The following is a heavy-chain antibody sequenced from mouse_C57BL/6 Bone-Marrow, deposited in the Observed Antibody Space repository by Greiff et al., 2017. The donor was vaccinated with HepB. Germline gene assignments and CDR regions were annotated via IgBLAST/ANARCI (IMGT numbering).Heavy chain of an antibody. CDR1: GFTFSSYG. CDR2: ISSGGSYT. V-gene: IGHV5-6*01. J-gene: IGHJ3*01. Sequence: EVQWVESGGDLVKPGGSLKLSCAASGFTFSSYGMSWVRQTPDKRLEWVATISSGGSYTYYPDSVKGRFTISRDNAKNTLYLQMSSLKSEDTAMYYCARMPYWGQGTLVTVSA. CDR3: ARMPY.